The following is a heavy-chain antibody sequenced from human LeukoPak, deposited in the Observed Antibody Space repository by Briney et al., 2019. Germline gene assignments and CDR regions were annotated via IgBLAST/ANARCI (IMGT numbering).Heavy chain of an antibody. D-gene: IGHD2-15*01. CDR1: GYTFSSYG. CDR3: ARSYCSGGSCYWFDP. V-gene: IGHV1-18*01. Sequence: ASVKVSCKTFGYTFSSYGISWVRQAPGQELEWMGWISAFNGNRNSAQKFQGRVTMTTDTSTSTAYMELRSLRSDDTAVYYCARSYCSGGSCYWFDPWGQGTLVTIFS. J-gene: IGHJ5*02. CDR2: ISAFNGNR.